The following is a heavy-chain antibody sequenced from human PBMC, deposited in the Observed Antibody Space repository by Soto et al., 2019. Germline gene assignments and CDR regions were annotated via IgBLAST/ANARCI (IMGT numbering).Heavy chain of an antibody. CDR3: VKGSPTVTDAFDI. CDR2: ISSNGGST. J-gene: IGHJ3*02. Sequence: GGSLRLSCSASGFTFSSYAMHWVRQAPGKGLEYVSAISSNGGSTYYADSVKGRFTISRDNSKNTLYLQMSSLRAEDMAVYYCVKGSPTVTDAFDIWGQGTMVTVSS. D-gene: IGHD4-17*01. CDR1: GFTFSSYA. V-gene: IGHV3-64D*09.